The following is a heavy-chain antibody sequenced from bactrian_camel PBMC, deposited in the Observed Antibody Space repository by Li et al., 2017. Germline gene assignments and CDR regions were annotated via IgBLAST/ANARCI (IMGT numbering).Heavy chain of an antibody. J-gene: IGHJ6*01. CDR1: RFTFNKYF. CDR3: AARLSGGGCSLDRYFGV. V-gene: IGHV3S55*01. Sequence: HVQLVESGGGSVQTGGSLRLSCTSSRFTFNKYFMAWFRQSSGPEREGVAVIGSDENRFYADSVKGRFTISQGNAQSTLYLEMNNLKPEDTAMYYCAARLSGGGCSLDRYFGVWGQGTQVTVS. CDR2: IGSDENR. D-gene: IGHD7*01.